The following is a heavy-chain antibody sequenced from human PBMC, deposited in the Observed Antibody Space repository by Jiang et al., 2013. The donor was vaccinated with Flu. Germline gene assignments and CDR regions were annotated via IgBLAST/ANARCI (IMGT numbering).Heavy chain of an antibody. CDR2: IYWNDDK. CDR3: AHRRKGFIGVVVVAALLDAFDI. V-gene: IGHV2-5*01. Sequence: KPTQTLTLTCTFSGFSLSTSGVGVGWIRQPPGKALEWLALIYWNDDKRYSPSLKSRLTITKDTSKNQVVLTMTNMDPVDTATYYCAHRRKGFIGVVVVAALLDAFDIWGQGTMVTVSS. J-gene: IGHJ3*02. D-gene: IGHD2-15*01. CDR1: GFSLSTSGVG.